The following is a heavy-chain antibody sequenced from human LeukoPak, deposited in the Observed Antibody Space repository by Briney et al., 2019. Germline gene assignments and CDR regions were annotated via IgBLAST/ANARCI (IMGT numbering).Heavy chain of an antibody. D-gene: IGHD2-21*02. Sequence: SETLSLTCGVYGGSFSAYFWTWIRQPPGKGLEWIGEINHSGSTNYNPSLKSRVTISVDTSNSQFSLKLSSVTAADTAVYYCARLVVVTATLDYWGQGTLVTVSS. J-gene: IGHJ4*02. CDR1: GGSFSAYF. V-gene: IGHV4-34*01. CDR2: INHSGST. CDR3: ARLVVVTATLDY.